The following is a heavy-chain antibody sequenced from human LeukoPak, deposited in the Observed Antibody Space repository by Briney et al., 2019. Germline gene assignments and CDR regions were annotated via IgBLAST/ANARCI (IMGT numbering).Heavy chain of an antibody. Sequence: GGSLRLSCAASEFTFSSYAMQWVRQAPGKGLEWVSGISASGGNTWYADSVKGRFTISRDNSKNTLYLQMNSLRAEDTAVYYCAKYVSARGPPYALAVWGQGTTVTVSS. D-gene: IGHD2/OR15-2a*01. CDR3: AKYVSARGPPYALAV. CDR2: ISASGGNT. V-gene: IGHV3-23*01. J-gene: IGHJ6*02. CDR1: EFTFSSYA.